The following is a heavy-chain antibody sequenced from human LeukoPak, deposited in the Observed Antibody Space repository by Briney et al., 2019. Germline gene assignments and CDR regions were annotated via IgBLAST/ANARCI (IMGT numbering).Heavy chain of an antibody. D-gene: IGHD3-16*01. V-gene: IGHV4-38-2*01. CDR1: TYSVTSDYY. CDR2: IYHTGSS. J-gene: IGHJ3*02. CDR3: AGHWGRREAFDI. Sequence: SETLSLTCAVSTYSVTSDYYWAWIRQSPETGLEWIGTIYHTGSSYYNPSLESRVTMSVHTFDNEFSLKLTSVTAADTAVYYCAGHWGRREAFDIWGQGTVVTVSS.